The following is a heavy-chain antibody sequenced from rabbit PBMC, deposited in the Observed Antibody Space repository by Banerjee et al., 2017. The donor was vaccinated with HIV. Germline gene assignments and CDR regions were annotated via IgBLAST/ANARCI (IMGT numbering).Heavy chain of an antibody. CDR1: GFSFSSSYY. Sequence: QEQLEESGGDLVKPEGSLTLTCTASGFSFSSSYYMCWVSQAPGKGLEWIACTYTISGSAYYATWAKGRFTISKTSSTTVTLQMTSLTAADTATYFCARNPTGSRGLWGPGTLVTVS. J-gene: IGHJ4*01. V-gene: IGHV1S45*01. CDR3: ARNPTGSRGL. CDR2: TYTISGSA. D-gene: IGHD4-2*01.